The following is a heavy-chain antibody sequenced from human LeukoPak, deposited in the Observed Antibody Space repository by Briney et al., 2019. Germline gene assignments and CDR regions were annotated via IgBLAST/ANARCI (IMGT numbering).Heavy chain of an antibody. CDR2: ISAGGGT. Sequence: GGSLRLSCAASGFTFSNFALIWVRQAPVKGLERVSSISAGGGTQYADAVRGRFTIFRDNSKNTLYLHMNSLRAEDTAVYFCARDPNGDHVGAFEFWGHGTMVTVSS. CDR1: GFTFSNFA. V-gene: IGHV3-23*01. J-gene: IGHJ3*01. CDR3: ARDPNGDHVGAFEF. D-gene: IGHD4-17*01.